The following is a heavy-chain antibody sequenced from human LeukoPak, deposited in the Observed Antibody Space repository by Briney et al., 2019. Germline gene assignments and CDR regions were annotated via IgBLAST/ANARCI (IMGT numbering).Heavy chain of an antibody. J-gene: IGHJ6*03. CDR2: INTDGSST. D-gene: IGHD2-15*01. CDR3: AKVASCSGGSCYYDYYYYYMDV. V-gene: IGHV3-74*01. CDR1: GFIFSSYW. Sequence: QPGGSLRLSCAASGFIFSSYWMHWVRHAPGKGLAWVSRINTDGSSTSYADSVKGRFTISRDNSKNTLYLQMNSLRAEDTAVYYCAKVASCSGGSCYYDYYYYYMDVWGKGTTVTISS.